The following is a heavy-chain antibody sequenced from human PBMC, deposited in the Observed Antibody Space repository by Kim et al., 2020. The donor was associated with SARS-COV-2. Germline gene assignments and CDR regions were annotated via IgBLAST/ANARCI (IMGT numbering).Heavy chain of an antibody. CDR1: GGSINGGGYY. CDR3: ARAVPSGYGGDAGFDS. V-gene: IGHV4-31*02. D-gene: IGHD4-17*01. Sequence: SETLSLTCTVSGGSINGGGYYWSWIRQHPGKGLEWIGYIYYTGSAYYNPSFKSRVTISVDTSENQFSLRLTSVTAADTAVYFCARAVPSGYGGDAGFDSWGQGSLVTVSS. CDR2: IYYTGSA. J-gene: IGHJ4*02.